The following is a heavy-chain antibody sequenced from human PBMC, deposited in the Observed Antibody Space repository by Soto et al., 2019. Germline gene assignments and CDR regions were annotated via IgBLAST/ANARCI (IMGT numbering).Heavy chain of an antibody. CDR2: IYQSGST. V-gene: IGHV4-61*01. J-gene: IGHJ6*02. CDR1: GGSASGYYY. Sequence: QVQLQESGPGPVKPSETLSLTCSVSGGSASGYYYWSWIRQPPGKGPEWIGYIYQSGSTNYNPSLKSRVAISVDTSKKQFSLKMNSVTAADTAVYYCARWGVGMDVWGQGIMVTVSS. CDR3: ARWGVGMDV. D-gene: IGHD3-16*01.